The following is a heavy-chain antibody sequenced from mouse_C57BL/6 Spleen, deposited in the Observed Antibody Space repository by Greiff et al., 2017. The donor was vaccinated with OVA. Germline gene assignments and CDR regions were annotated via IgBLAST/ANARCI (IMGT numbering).Heavy chain of an antibody. V-gene: IGHV1-19*01. CDR1: GYTFTDYY. Sequence: VQLQQSGPVLVKPGASVKMSCKASGYTFTDYYMNWVKQSHGKSLEWIGVINPYNGGTSYNQKFKGKATLTVDKSSSTAYMELNSLTSEDSAVYYCARAHYYGSSHDAMDYWGQGTSVTVSS. J-gene: IGHJ4*01. D-gene: IGHD1-1*01. CDR3: ARAHYYGSSHDAMDY. CDR2: INPYNGGT.